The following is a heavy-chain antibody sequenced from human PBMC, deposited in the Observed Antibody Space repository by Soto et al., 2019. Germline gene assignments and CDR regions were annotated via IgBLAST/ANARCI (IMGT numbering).Heavy chain of an antibody. J-gene: IGHJ6*02. CDR3: ARADYEILPAPYAMDV. D-gene: IGHD3-9*01. CDR2: VSSSGNT. V-gene: IGHV4-4*07. CDR1: GDSLGNYY. Sequence: PSETLSLTCTVSGDSLGNYYWFWIRQPVGKGLEWIGRVSSSGNTNANPTLNSRATMSIDTSKNQFSLRLRSVTAADTAVYYCARADYEILPAPYAMDVWGQGTMVTVSS.